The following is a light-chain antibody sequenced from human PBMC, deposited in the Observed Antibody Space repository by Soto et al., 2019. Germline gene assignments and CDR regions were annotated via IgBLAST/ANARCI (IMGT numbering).Light chain of an antibody. Sequence: QSALTQPASVSGSPGQSITISCTGTNSDVGGYDHVSWYQQHPGKAPKLMIYEVSHRPSGVSNRFSGSRSGNTASLTISGLQAEDEADYYCSSYTSSTTLGVFGGGTKLTVL. CDR1: NSDVGGYDH. V-gene: IGLV2-14*01. CDR3: SSYTSSTTLGV. J-gene: IGLJ3*02. CDR2: EVS.